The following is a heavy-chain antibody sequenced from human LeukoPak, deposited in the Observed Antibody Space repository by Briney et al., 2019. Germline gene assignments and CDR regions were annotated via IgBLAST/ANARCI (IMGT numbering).Heavy chain of an antibody. J-gene: IGHJ4*02. D-gene: IGHD3-10*01. CDR2: STNKANNCIT. CDR3: ARLPYSSGSVDY. Sequence: GGSLRLSCAASGFTFSDHYMDWVRQAPGQGLEWVGRSTNKANNCITEYAASVKGRFTISRDESKNSLCLQMNSLKIEDTAVYYCARLPYSSGSVDYWGQGTLVTVSS. CDR1: GFTFSDHY. V-gene: IGHV3-72*01.